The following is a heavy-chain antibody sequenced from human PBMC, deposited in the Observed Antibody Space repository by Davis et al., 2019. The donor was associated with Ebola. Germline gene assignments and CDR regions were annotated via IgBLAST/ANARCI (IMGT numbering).Heavy chain of an antibody. CDR2: INPSGGST. J-gene: IGHJ4*02. CDR3: ARASYCSSTSCYMMGDY. Sequence: ASVKVSCKASGYTFTSYYMHWVRQAPGQGLEWMGIINPSGGSTSYAQKLQGRVTMTTDTSTSTAYMELRSLRSDDTAVYYCARASYCSSTSCYMMGDYWGQGTLVTVSS. D-gene: IGHD2-2*02. CDR1: GYTFTSYY. V-gene: IGHV1-46*01.